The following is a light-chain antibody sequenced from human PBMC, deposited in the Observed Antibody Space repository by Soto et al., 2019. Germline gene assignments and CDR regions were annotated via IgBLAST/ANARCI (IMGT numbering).Light chain of an antibody. CDR1: SSDVGEYNY. Sequence: QSALTQPASVSGSLGQSITISCTGTSSDVGEYNYVSWYQQHPGKAPKLMIYEVRNRPSGVSNRFSGSKSGNTASLTISGLQPEDEADYYCSSYTSTSTLYVFGTGTTVTVL. CDR2: EVR. J-gene: IGLJ1*01. CDR3: SSYTSTSTLYV. V-gene: IGLV2-14*01.